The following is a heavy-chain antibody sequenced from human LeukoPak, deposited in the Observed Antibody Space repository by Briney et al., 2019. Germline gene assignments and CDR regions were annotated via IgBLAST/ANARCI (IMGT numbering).Heavy chain of an antibody. D-gene: IGHD6-19*01. CDR1: GGSLSGYY. Sequence: SETLSLTRAVYGGSLSGYYWSWIRQPPAKGLEWIGEINHSGSTNYNPSLKSRVTISVDTSKNQFSLKLSSVTAADTAVYYCARILLGYSGWYRVGFYFDYWGQGTLVTVSS. CDR3: ARILLGYSGWYRVGFYFDY. V-gene: IGHV4-34*01. J-gene: IGHJ4*02. CDR2: INHSGST.